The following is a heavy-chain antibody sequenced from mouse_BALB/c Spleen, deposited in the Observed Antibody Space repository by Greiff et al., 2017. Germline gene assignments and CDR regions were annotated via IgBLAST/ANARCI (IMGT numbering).Heavy chain of an antibody. CDR3: ARGEDYDWYFDV. Sequence: EVKVVESGGGLVKPGGSLKLSCAASGFTFSDYYMYWVRQTPEKRLEWVATISDGGSYTYYPDSVKGRFTISRDNAKNNLYLQMSSLKSEDTAMYYCARGEDYDWYFDVWGAGTTVTVSS. CDR2: ISDGGSYT. J-gene: IGHJ1*01. D-gene: IGHD1-1*02. CDR1: GFTFSDYY. V-gene: IGHV5-4*02.